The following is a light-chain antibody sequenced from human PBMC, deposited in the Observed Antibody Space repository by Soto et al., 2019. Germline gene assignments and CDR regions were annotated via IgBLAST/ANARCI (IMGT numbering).Light chain of an antibody. CDR1: NSNIGIKT. J-gene: IGLJ2*01. CDR2: SND. CDR3: AAWDDSLKAVV. Sequence: QSVLTQPPSASGTPGQRVTISCSGSNSNIGIKTVSWYQHLPGTAPKVLIYSNDQWPSGVPDRFSGSKSGTSASLAISGLQSEDEADYYCAAWDDSLKAVVFGGGTKLT. V-gene: IGLV1-44*01.